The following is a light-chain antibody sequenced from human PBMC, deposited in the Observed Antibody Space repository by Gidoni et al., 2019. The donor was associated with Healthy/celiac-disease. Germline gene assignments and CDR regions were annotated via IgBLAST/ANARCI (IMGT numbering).Light chain of an antibody. V-gene: IGLV3-21*04. J-gene: IGLJ1*01. CDR1: NIGSKS. CDR3: QVWDSSSDHYV. CDR2: YAS. Sequence: SYVLTQPPSVSAAPGQTARITCGGNNIGSKSVHWYQQKPGQAPVLVIYYASDRPSGIPERCSGSNSGNTATLTISRLEAGDEADYYCQVWDSSSDHYVFGTGTKVTVL.